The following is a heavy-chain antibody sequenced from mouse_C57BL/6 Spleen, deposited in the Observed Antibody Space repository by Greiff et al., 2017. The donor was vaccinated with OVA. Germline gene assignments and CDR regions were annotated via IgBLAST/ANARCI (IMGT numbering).Heavy chain of an antibody. CDR3: ARLGDGYYGGDY. Sequence: EVQLQQSGPELVKPGASVKISCKASGYTFTDYYMNWVKQSHGKSLEWIGDINPNNGGTSYNQKFKGKATLTVDKSSSTAYMELRSLTSEDSAVYYCARLGDGYYGGDYWGQGTTLTVSS. CDR1: GYTFTDYY. CDR2: INPNNGGT. D-gene: IGHD2-3*01. V-gene: IGHV1-26*01. J-gene: IGHJ2*01.